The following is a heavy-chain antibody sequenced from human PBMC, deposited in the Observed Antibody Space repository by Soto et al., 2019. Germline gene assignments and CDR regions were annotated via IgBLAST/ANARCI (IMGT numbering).Heavy chain of an antibody. CDR2: IYTDGGA. V-gene: IGHV3-53*01. J-gene: IGHJ4*02. D-gene: IGHD3-16*01. CDR3: ARDNSMLGAPFHY. Sequence: GGSLRLSCAASGFTVSSNSMSWVRQAPGKGLEWVSLIYTDGGAYYGDSVKGRFTISRDTSKNTLSLQMTSLRADDTAVYYCARDNSMLGAPFHYWGQGTLVTVSS. CDR1: GFTVSSNS.